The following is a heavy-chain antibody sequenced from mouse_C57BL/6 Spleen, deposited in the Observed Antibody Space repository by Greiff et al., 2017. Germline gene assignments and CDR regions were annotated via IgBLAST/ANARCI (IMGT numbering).Heavy chain of an antibody. CDR1: GYTFTSYW. CDR3: ARGGEGYALDY. Sequence: QVQLQQPGTDLVKPGASVKLSCKASGYTFTSYWMHWVKQRPGQGLEWIGNINPSNGGTSYNEKFKSKATLTVDKSSSTAYMQLSSLTSEDSAVYYCARGGEGYALDYWGQGTSVTVSS. V-gene: IGHV1-53*01. J-gene: IGHJ4*01. CDR2: INPSNGGT.